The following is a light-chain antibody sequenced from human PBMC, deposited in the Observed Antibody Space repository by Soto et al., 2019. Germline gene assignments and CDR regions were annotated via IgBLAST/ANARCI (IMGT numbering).Light chain of an antibody. CDR2: GAC. V-gene: IGKV3-11*01. Sequence: IVLTRSQATMSFSPVELAKLSFIPSPSVTNYLACYQQRPGQAPRLLIFGACNRATGIPARFSGIGSGTDFTLTISSLEPEDSAVYDCQKRTVWPPVPFGQGKQLEFK. J-gene: IGKJ5*01. CDR3: QKRTVWPPVP. CDR1: PSVTNY.